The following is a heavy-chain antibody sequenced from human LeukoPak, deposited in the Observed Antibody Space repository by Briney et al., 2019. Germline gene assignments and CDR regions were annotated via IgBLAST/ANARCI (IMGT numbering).Heavy chain of an antibody. CDR3: AKRDSSSAKGAFDI. D-gene: IGHD6-6*01. Sequence: PGGSLRLSCAASGFTFTSYAMNWVRQAPGTGLEWVSTITGSGGSTYYADSVKGRFTISRDNSKNTPYLQMNSLRAEDTAVYYCAKRDSSSAKGAFDIWGQGTMVTVSS. CDR1: GFTFTSYA. J-gene: IGHJ3*02. V-gene: IGHV3-23*01. CDR2: ITGSGGST.